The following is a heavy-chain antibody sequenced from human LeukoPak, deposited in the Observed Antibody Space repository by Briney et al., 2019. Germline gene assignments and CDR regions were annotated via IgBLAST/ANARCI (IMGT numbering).Heavy chain of an antibody. D-gene: IGHD6-19*01. V-gene: IGHV1-46*01. CDR1: GYTFTSYY. CDR2: INPSGGST. CDR3: ARGGSSGWVVGPGAYYFDY. Sequence: ASVKVSCKASGYTFTSYYMHWVRQAPGQGLEWMGIINPSGGSTSYAQKFQGRVTMTRDTSTSTVYMELSSLRSEDTAVYYCARGGSSGWVVGPGAYYFDYWGQGTLVTVSS. J-gene: IGHJ4*02.